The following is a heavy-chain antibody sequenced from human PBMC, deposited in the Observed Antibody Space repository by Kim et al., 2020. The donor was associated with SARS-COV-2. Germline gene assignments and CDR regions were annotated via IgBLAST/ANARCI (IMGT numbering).Heavy chain of an antibody. V-gene: IGHV1-58*01. D-gene: IGHD3-9*01. Sequence: SVKVSCKASGFTFTSSAVQWVRQARGQRLEWIGWIVVGSGNTNYAQKFQERVTITRDMSTSTAYMELSSLRSEDTAVYYCAAASPLRYFDWLLEKHDAFDIWGQGTMVTVSS. CDR1: GFTFTSSA. CDR2: IVVGSGNT. J-gene: IGHJ3*02. CDR3: AAASPLRYFDWLLEKHDAFDI.